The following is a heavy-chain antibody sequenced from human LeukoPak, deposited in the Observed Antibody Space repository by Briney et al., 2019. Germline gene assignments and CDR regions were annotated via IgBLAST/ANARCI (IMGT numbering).Heavy chain of an antibody. J-gene: IGHJ5*02. CDR2: ISSSSSYI. CDR1: GFTFSSYS. V-gene: IGHV3-21*01. D-gene: IGHD3-22*01. CDR3: ARVLSGSWDWFDP. Sequence: GGSLRLSCAASGFTFSSYSMNWVRQAPGKGLEWVSSISSSSSYIYYADSVKGRFTISRDNAKNSLYLQMNRLRAEDTAVYYCARVLSGSWDWFDPWGQGTLVTVSS.